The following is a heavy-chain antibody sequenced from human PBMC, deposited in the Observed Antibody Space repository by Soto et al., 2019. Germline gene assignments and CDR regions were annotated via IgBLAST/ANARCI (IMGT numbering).Heavy chain of an antibody. CDR2: IDYRGST. Sequence: SETLSLTCTVSGDSTGTSTDYWGWIRQPPGKGLEWIGSIDYRGSTYHNPSLKSRVTISVDTSKNQFSLKLSSVTAADTAVYYCARSSRITIFGVVVGHYYYGMDVWGQGTTVTVSS. CDR1: GDSTGTSTDY. CDR3: ARSSRITIFGVVVGHYYYGMDV. D-gene: IGHD3-3*01. J-gene: IGHJ6*02. V-gene: IGHV4-39*01.